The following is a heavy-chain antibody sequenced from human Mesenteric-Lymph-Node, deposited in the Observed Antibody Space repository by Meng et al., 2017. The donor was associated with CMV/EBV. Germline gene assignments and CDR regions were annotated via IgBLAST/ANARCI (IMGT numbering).Heavy chain of an antibody. V-gene: IGHV3-15*01. CDR2: IKSKTDGGTT. Sequence: GESLKISCAASGFTFSNAWMSWVRQAPGKRLEWVGRIKSKTDGGTTDYAAPVKGRFTISRDDSKNTLYLQMNSLKTEDTAVYYCTPSCSSTSCYGYWGQGTLVTVSS. J-gene: IGHJ4*02. D-gene: IGHD2-2*01. CDR1: GFTFSNAW. CDR3: TPSCSSTSCYGY.